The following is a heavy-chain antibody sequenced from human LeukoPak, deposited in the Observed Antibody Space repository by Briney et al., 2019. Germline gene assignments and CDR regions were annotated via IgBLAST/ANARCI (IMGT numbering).Heavy chain of an antibody. CDR2: IYYSGST. Sequence: PSETLSLTCTVSGGSISSYYWTWIRQPPGKGLEWIGYIYYSGSTNYNPSLKSRVTMSVDASENQFSLKLSSVTAADTAVYYCARSSGWFRFDYWGQGTLVTVSS. D-gene: IGHD6-19*01. V-gene: IGHV4-59*01. J-gene: IGHJ4*02. CDR1: GGSISSYY. CDR3: ARSSGWFRFDY.